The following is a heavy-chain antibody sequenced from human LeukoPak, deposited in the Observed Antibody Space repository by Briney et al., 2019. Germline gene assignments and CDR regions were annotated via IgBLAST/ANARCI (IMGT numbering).Heavy chain of an antibody. J-gene: IGHJ4*02. CDR2: IWYDGSNK. CDR3: AREVGATAFDY. V-gene: IGHV3-33*01. D-gene: IGHD1-26*01. Sequence: QPGGSLRLSCAASGFTFSSYGMHWVRQAPGKGLEWVAVIWYDGSNKYYADSVKGRFTISRDNSKNTLYLQMNSLRAEDTAVYYFAREVGATAFDYWGQGTLVTVSS. CDR1: GFTFSSYG.